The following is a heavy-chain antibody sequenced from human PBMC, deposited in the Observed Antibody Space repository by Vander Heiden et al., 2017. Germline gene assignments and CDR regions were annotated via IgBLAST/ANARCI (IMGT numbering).Heavy chain of an antibody. D-gene: IGHD3-16*01. CDR2: ISSSSTYI. J-gene: IGHJ5*02. CDR3: ARESRFLGFNWFDP. Sequence: DVQLVESGGGLVKPGGSLRLSCVASGFIFSSYSMIWVRQAPGKGLEWVSSISSSSTYIYYADSVRGRFTISRDDAKNSVFLQMNSLSAEDTAVYYCARESRFLGFNWFDPWGQGTLVTVSS. V-gene: IGHV3-21*01. CDR1: GFIFSSYS.